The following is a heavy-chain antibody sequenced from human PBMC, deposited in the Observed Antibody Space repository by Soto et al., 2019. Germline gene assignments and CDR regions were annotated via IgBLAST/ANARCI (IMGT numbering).Heavy chain of an antibody. D-gene: IGHD6-19*01. J-gene: IGHJ3*02. Sequence: HLGGSLRLSCAASGFTFSSYGMHWVRQAPGKGLEWVAVISYDGSNKYYADSVKGRFTISRDNSKNTLYLQMNSLRAEDTAVYYCAKGSHAAGYSSGWFVSHKQPDAFDIWGQGTMVTVSS. CDR1: GFTFSSYG. CDR2: ISYDGSNK. V-gene: IGHV3-30*18. CDR3: AKGSHAAGYSSGWFVSHKQPDAFDI.